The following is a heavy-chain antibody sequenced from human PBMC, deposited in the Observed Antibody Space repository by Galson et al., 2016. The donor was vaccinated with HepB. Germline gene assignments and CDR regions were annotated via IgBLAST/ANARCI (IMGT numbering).Heavy chain of an antibody. CDR1: GYTFSSYG. Sequence: SVKVSCKASGYTFSSYGITWVRQAPGQGLEWMGWISDNNGNTQYAKKLQGRITMTTDTSTSTAYMELRSLRSDDTAVYYCARNSWKDGISYNGVDVWGQGTTVIVSS. V-gene: IGHV1-18*01. D-gene: IGHD1-1*01. CDR2: ISDNNGNT. CDR3: ARNSWKDGISYNGVDV. J-gene: IGHJ6*02.